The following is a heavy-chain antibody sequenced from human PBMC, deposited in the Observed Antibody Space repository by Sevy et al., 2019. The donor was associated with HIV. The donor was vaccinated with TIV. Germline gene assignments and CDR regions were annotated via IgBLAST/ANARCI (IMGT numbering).Heavy chain of an antibody. V-gene: IGHV3-23*01. CDR2: ISSSGGDT. CDR1: GFTFSTYA. J-gene: IGHJ4*02. CDR3: AKDRVSGTYYTGDFDY. D-gene: IGHD3-10*01. Sequence: GGSLRLSCAASGFTFSTYAMTWVRQAPGKGLEWVSVISSSGGDTYYAASGKGRFTISRDNSNNTWYLQMNSLRAEDTAVYYCAKDRVSGTYYTGDFDYWGQGTLVTVSS.